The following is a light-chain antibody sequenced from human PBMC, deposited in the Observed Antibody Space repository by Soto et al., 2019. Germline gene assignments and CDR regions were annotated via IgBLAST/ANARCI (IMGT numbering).Light chain of an antibody. J-gene: IGLJ1*01. CDR1: SSDVGAYNY. CDR2: DVS. CDR3: CSYAGSYTLYV. Sequence: QSVLTQPRSVSGSPGQSVTISCTGTSSDVGAYNYVSWYQQHPGKAPKLTIYDVSKRPSGVPDRFSGSKSGNTASLTISGLQAEDEADYYCCSYAGSYTLYVFGTGTKVTVL. V-gene: IGLV2-11*01.